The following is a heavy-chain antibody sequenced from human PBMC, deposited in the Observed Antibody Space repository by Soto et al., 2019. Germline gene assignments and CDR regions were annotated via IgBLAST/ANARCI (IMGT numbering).Heavy chain of an antibody. CDR3: ARVKGYYYDSSGYPGGWFDP. CDR2: IYYSGST. Sequence: PSETLSLTCTVSGGSISSGDYYWSWIRQPPGKGLEWIGYIYYSGSTYYNPSLKSRVTIPVDTSKNQFSLKLSSVTAADTAVYYCARVKGYYYDSSGYPGGWFDPWGQGTLVTVSS. J-gene: IGHJ5*02. V-gene: IGHV4-30-4*01. D-gene: IGHD3-22*01. CDR1: GGSISSGDYY.